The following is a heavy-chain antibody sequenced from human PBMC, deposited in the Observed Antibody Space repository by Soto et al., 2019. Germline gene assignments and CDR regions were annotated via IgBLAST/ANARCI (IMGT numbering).Heavy chain of an antibody. Sequence: SETLSLTCTVSGGSISSYYWSWIRQPPGKGLEWIGYIYYSGSTNYNPSLKSRVTISVDTSKNQFSLKLSSVTAADTAVYYCARDGARKNYYDIDFDYWGQGTLVTVSS. CDR2: IYYSGST. V-gene: IGHV4-59*01. J-gene: IGHJ4*02. CDR1: GGSISSYY. CDR3: ARDGARKNYYDIDFDY. D-gene: IGHD3-22*01.